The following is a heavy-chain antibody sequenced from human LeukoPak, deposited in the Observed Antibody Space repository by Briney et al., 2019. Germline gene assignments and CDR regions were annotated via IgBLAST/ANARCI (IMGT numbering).Heavy chain of an antibody. CDR3: ARARKNYYGSGSYYPFDY. CDR2: ISSSGSTI. D-gene: IGHD3-10*01. V-gene: IGHV3-48*03. CDR1: GFTFSSYE. J-gene: IGHJ4*02. Sequence: GRSLRLSCAASGFTFSSYEMNWVRQAPGKGLEWVSYISSSGSTIYYADSVKGRFTISRDNAKNSLYLQMNSLRAEDTAVYYCARARKNYYGSGSYYPFDYWGQGTLVTVSS.